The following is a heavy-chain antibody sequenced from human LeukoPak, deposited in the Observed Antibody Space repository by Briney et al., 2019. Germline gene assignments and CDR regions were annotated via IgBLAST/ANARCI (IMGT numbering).Heavy chain of an antibody. V-gene: IGHV3-30*02. J-gene: IGHJ3*02. CDR1: GFTFSSYG. Sequence: GGSLRLSCAASGFTFSSYGMHWVRQAPGKGLEWAAFIRYDGSNKYYADSVKGRFTISRDNSKNTLYLQMNSLRAEDTAVYYCARDERFEYSSSSYAFDIWGQGTMVTVSS. D-gene: IGHD6-6*01. CDR3: ARDERFEYSSSSYAFDI. CDR2: IRYDGSNK.